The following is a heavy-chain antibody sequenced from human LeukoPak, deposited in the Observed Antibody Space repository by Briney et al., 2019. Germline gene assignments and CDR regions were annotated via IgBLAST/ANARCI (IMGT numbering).Heavy chain of an antibody. J-gene: IGHJ5*02. D-gene: IGHD2-15*01. Sequence: GGSLRLSCAASGFTFSSCAMSWVRQVPGKGLEWVSPLSGSGGSTYYADSVKGRFTISRDNSKNTLYLQMNSLRAEDTAVYYCAGEGGYCSGGSCRSNWFDPWGQGTLVTVSS. CDR3: AGEGGYCSGGSCRSNWFDP. V-gene: IGHV3-23*01. CDR2: LSGSGGST. CDR1: GFTFSSCA.